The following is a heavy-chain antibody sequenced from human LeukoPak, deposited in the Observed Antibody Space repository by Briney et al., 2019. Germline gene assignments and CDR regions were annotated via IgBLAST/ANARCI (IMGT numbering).Heavy chain of an antibody. D-gene: IGHD2-2*01. V-gene: IGHV1-18*01. CDR3: ARVHRYCSSTSCYVPDY. CDR1: GYTFTSYG. Sequence: ASVKVSCKASGYTFTSYGISWLRQAPGQGLEWMGWISAYNGNTNYAQKLQGRVTMTTDTSTSTAYMELRSLRSDDTAVYYCARVHRYCSSTSCYVPDYWGQGTMVTVSS. J-gene: IGHJ4*02. CDR2: ISAYNGNT.